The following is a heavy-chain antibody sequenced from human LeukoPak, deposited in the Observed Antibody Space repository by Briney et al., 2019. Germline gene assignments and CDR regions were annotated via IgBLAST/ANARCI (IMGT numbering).Heavy chain of an antibody. Sequence: PGRSLRLSCAASGFTFDDYATHWVRQAPGKGLEWVSGISWNSGSIGYADSVKGRFTISRDSAKNSLYLQMNSLRAEDTALYYCAKGSPSSGYCRPVGYFDLWGRGTLVTVSS. CDR1: GFTFDDYA. CDR3: AKGSPSSGYCRPVGYFDL. V-gene: IGHV3-9*01. D-gene: IGHD3-22*01. J-gene: IGHJ2*01. CDR2: ISWNSGSI.